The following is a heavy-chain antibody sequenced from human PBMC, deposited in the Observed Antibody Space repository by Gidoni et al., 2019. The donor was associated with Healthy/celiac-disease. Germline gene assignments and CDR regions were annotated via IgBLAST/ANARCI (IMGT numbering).Heavy chain of an antibody. V-gene: IGHV3-33*01. CDR1: GFTFSRYG. J-gene: IGHJ4*02. CDR2: IWYDGSNR. CDR3: ARGLIIAVAGTRLDY. Sequence: QVQLVESGGGVVQPGRSLRLSCAASGFTFSRYGMHWVRQAPGKGLEWVAVIWYDGSNRYYADSVKGRFTISRDNSKNTLYLQMNSLRAEDTAVYYCARGLIIAVAGTRLDYWGQGTLVTVSS. D-gene: IGHD6-19*01.